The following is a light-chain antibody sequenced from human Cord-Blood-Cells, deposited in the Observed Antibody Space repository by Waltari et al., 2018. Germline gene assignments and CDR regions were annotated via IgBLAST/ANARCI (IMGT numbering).Light chain of an antibody. Sequence: SYELTQPPSVSVSLGQMARTPCPGEALPKKFAYWYQQKPGQFPVLVIYKDSERPSGIPERFSGSSSGTIVTLTISGVQAEDEADYYCLSADSSGTWVFGGGTKLTVL. CDR2: KDS. CDR1: ALPKKF. V-gene: IGLV3-16*01. J-gene: IGLJ3*02. CDR3: LSADSSGTWV.